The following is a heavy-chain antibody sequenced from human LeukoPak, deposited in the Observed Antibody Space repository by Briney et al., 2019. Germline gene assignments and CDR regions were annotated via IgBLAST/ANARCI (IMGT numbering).Heavy chain of an antibody. Sequence: GGSLRLSCAASGFTFSSYAMSWVRQAPGKGLELVSAISGSGGSTYYADSVKGRFTISRDNSKNTLYLKMNSLRAEDTAVYYCAKLWRSGYYYFDYWGQGTLVTVSS. D-gene: IGHD3-22*01. V-gene: IGHV3-23*01. CDR1: GFTFSSYA. J-gene: IGHJ4*02. CDR3: AKLWRSGYYYFDY. CDR2: ISGSGGST.